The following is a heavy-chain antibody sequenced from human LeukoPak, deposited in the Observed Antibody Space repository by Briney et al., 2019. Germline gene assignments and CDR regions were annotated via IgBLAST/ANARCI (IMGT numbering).Heavy chain of an antibody. V-gene: IGHV3-23*01. Sequence: GGSLRLSCAASGFTFTRYAMSWVRQAPGKGLEWVSAITGYGGDTYYAASVKGRFTISRDNSKNTLYLQMNSLRAEDTAVYYCAAVVVIFLYWGQGTLVTVSS. CDR3: AAVVVIFLY. CDR2: ITGYGGDT. J-gene: IGHJ4*02. CDR1: GFTFTRYA. D-gene: IGHD3-22*01.